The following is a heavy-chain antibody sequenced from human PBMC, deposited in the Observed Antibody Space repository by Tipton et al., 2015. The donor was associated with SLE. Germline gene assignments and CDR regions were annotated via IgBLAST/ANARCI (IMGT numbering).Heavy chain of an antibody. D-gene: IGHD3-3*01. J-gene: IGHJ4*02. Sequence: SLRLSCAASGFTFSDYYMSWIRQAPGKGLEWVSYISSSGSTIYYADSVKGRFTISRDNAKNQCSLQMSSVTAADTALYYCARHKLGFSWSNFDSWGQGTLVTVSS. CDR3: ARHKLGFSWSNFDS. CDR1: GFTFSDYY. V-gene: IGHV3-11*01. CDR2: ISSSGSTI.